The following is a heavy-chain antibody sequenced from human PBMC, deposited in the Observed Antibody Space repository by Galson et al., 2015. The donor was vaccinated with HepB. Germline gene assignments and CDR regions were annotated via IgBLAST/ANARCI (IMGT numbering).Heavy chain of an antibody. V-gene: IGHV1-18*01. CDR1: GYTFSAYS. D-gene: IGHD2-15*01. Sequence: SVKVSCKASGYTFSAYSISWVRQAPGQGLEWMGWISPYNGNVNYAQTLQGRVTMTTDKSTSTAYMELRSLRSDDTAVYYCARGDRVFYVGATQNEWFGPWGQGTLVTVSS. CDR2: ISPYNGNV. CDR3: ARGDRVFYVGATQNEWFGP. J-gene: IGHJ5*02.